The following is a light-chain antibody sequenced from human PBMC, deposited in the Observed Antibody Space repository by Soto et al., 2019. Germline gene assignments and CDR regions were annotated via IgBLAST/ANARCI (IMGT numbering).Light chain of an antibody. J-gene: IGKJ4*01. CDR1: QSVGSRF. V-gene: IGKV3-20*01. Sequence: TVLTDSPVTLCLSPGERATLSCSSSQSVGSRFLAWYQQKPGQAPRLLIYGASNRATGIPDRFSGSGSGTDFTLTISRLEPEDFAVYYCQQSGTSPPVAFGGGTKVDIK. CDR3: QQSGTSPPVA. CDR2: GAS.